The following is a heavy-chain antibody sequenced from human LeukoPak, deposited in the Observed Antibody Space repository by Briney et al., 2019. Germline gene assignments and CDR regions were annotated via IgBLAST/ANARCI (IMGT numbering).Heavy chain of an antibody. CDR2: IKQDGSEK. Sequence: GGSLRLSCAASGFTFSSYWMSWVRQAPGKGLEWVANIKQDGSEKYYVDSVKGRFTISRDNAKNSLYLQMNSLRAEDTAVYYCAAHAYYYGSGSYYLRMDYYYYYYMDVWGKGTTVTVSS. J-gene: IGHJ6*03. V-gene: IGHV3-7*01. CDR3: AAHAYYYGSGSYYLRMDYYYYYYMDV. D-gene: IGHD3-10*01. CDR1: GFTFSSYW.